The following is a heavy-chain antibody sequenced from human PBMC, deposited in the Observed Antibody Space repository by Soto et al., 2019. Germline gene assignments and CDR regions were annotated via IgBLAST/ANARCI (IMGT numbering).Heavy chain of an antibody. CDR3: AREPYGSGSYYYYYYGMDV. D-gene: IGHD3-10*01. CDR1: GFTFSSYG. V-gene: IGHV3-33*01. CDR2: IWYDGSNK. J-gene: IGHJ6*02. Sequence: QVQLVESGGGVVQPGRSLRLSCAASGFTFSSYGMHWVRQAPGKGLEWVAVIWYDGSNKYYADSVKGRFTISRDNSKNTLYLHMNSLRAEDTAVYYCAREPYGSGSYYYYYYGMDVWGQGTTVTVSS.